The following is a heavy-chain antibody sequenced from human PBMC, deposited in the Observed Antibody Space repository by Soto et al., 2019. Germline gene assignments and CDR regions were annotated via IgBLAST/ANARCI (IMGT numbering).Heavy chain of an antibody. CDR1: GDSIDSHY. D-gene: IGHD4-17*01. J-gene: IGHJ4*02. CDR3: ARWTMVTYFDS. CDR2: AYYSGST. V-gene: IGHV4-59*11. Sequence: SETLSLTCIVSGDSIDSHYWSWIRQPPGKGLEWIGYAYYSGSTNYNPSLKSRVTISVDTSKNQFSLKLSSVTAADTAVYYCARWTMVTYFDSWDQGTLVTVSS.